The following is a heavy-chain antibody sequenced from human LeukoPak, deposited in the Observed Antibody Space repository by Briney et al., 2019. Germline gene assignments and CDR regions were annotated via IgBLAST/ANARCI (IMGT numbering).Heavy chain of an antibody. J-gene: IGHJ3*02. V-gene: IGHV3-30*18. Sequence: RGSLSLSCAASGLTFSSYGMHWVRQAPGKGLEWVAVISYDGSNKYYADSVKGRFTISRDNSKNTLYLQMNSLRAEDTAVYYCAKDSAGPDGAFDIWGQGTMVTVSS. CDR3: AKDSAGPDGAFDI. D-gene: IGHD6-13*01. CDR1: GLTFSSYG. CDR2: ISYDGSNK.